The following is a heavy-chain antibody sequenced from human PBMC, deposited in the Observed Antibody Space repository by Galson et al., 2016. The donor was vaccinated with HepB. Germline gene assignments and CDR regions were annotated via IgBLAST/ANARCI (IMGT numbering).Heavy chain of an antibody. CDR3: ARDKMRWLQLVYFLDH. D-gene: IGHD5-24*01. CDR2: IWYDGSKK. J-gene: IGHJ4*02. Sequence: SLRLSCAASGFTFSNYGMHWVRQTPGKGLEWVALIWYDGSKKYYADSVKGRFTISRDNSKNTPYLQMDSLRAEDTAVYYCARDKMRWLQLVYFLDHWGQGTLVTVSS. CDR1: GFTFSNYG. V-gene: IGHV3-33*01.